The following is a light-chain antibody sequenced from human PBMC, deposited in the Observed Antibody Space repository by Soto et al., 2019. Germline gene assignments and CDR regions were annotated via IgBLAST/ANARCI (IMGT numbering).Light chain of an antibody. V-gene: IGKV2-40*01. Sequence: DIVMTQTPLSLPVTPGEPASISCRSSQSLLDSDDGNTYLDWYLQKPGQSPQLLIYTVSYRASGVPDRFSGSGSGIDFTLKISRVEAEDVGVYYCMQRIEFPLTFGGGTKVDIK. CDR3: MQRIEFPLT. CDR2: TVS. CDR1: QSLLDSDDGNTY. J-gene: IGKJ4*01.